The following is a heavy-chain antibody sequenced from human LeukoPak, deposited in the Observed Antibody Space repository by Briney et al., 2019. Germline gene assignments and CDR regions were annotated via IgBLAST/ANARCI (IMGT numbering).Heavy chain of an antibody. CDR2: IYYSGST. J-gene: IGHJ4*02. CDR1: GGSISSSRYY. CDR3: ARFNWNGDY. Sequence: SETLSLTCTVSGGSISSSRYYWGWIRQPPGKGLEWIGSIYYSGSTYYNPSLKSRVTISVDTSKNQFSLKLSSVTAADTAVYYCARFNWNGDYWGQGTLVTVSS. D-gene: IGHD1-20*01. V-gene: IGHV4-39*07.